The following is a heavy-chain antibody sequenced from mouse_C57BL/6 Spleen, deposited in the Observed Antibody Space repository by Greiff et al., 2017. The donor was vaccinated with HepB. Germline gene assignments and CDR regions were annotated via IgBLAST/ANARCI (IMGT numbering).Heavy chain of an antibody. J-gene: IGHJ4*01. V-gene: IGHV5-4*01. Sequence: EVQLVESGGGLVKPGGSLKLSCAASGFTFSSYAMSWVRQTPEKRLEWVATISDGGSYTYYPDNVKGRFTISRDNAKNNLYLQMSHLKSEDTAMYYCARDRALLYDDDGNYYAMDYWGQGTSVTVSS. D-gene: IGHD2-4*01. CDR3: ARDRALLYDDDGNYYAMDY. CDR1: GFTFSSYA. CDR2: ISDGGSYT.